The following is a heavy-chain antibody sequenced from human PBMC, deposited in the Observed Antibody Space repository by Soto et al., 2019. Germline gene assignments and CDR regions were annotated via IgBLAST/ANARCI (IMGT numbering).Heavy chain of an antibody. J-gene: IGHJ6*02. CDR2: ISGTSDYI. D-gene: IGHD3-10*01. CDR3: APGSIIRGLDV. CDR1: GFTFSDYY. Sequence: GGSLRLSCAASGFTFSDYYMSWIRQAPGKGLEWVSYISGTSDYIDYADSLKGRFTISRDNARNSLYLQMNSLRAGDTAVYFSAPGSIIRGLDVWGQGTTVTVSS. V-gene: IGHV3-11*06.